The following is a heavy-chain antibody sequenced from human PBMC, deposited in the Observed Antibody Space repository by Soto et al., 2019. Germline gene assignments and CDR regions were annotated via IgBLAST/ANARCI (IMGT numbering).Heavy chain of an antibody. J-gene: IGHJ6*02. D-gene: IGHD3-10*01. CDR2: INHSGST. CDR3: ARGVGTYYYGSGSPRMDV. CDR1: GGSFSGYY. V-gene: IGHV4-34*01. Sequence: PSETLSLTCAVYGGSFSGYYCSWIRQPPGKGLEWIGEINHSGSTNYNPSLKSRVTISVDTSKNQFSLKLSSVTAADTAVYYCARGVGTYYYGSGSPRMDVWGQGTTVTVSS.